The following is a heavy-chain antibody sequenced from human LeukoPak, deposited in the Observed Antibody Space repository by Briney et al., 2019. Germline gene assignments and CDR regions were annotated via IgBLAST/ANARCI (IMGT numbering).Heavy chain of an antibody. D-gene: IGHD3-22*01. CDR3: ARDPYYYDSSGYYSTDY. V-gene: IGHV3-48*02. Sequence: GGSLRLSCVASGFTFDDYAMHWVRQAPGKGLEWVSYISDSTSSKYYADSVKGRFTISRDNAKNSLYLQMNSLRDEDTAVYYCARDPYYYDSSGYYSTDYWGQGTLVTVSS. CDR2: ISDSTSSK. J-gene: IGHJ4*02. CDR1: GFTFDDYA.